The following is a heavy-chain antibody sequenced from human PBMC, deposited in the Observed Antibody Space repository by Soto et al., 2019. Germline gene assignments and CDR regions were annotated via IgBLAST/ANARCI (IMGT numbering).Heavy chain of an antibody. J-gene: IGHJ4*02. CDR3: GTVLVGATEKSDFTX. D-gene: IGHD1-26*01. Sequence: SESLRLTGIVSGSSINSNSYFWAWIRQPPGGGLALIASISHNGGTQCNPSLMSGVTISIDTSKDHFSLTLNSVTPADTAVYYCGTVLVGATEKSDFTXWCQGTLVTVS. V-gene: IGHV4-39*02. CDR2: ISHNGGT. CDR1: GSSINSNSYF.